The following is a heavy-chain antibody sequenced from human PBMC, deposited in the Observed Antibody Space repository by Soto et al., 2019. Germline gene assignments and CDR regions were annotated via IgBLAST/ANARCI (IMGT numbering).Heavy chain of an antibody. V-gene: IGHV3-21*01. D-gene: IGHD1-26*01. CDR2: ISSSSYI. J-gene: IGHJ4*02. Sequence: PGGSLRLSCAASGFTFRSYSMNWVRQAPGKGLEWVSSISSSSYIYYADSVKGRFTISRDNAKNSLYLQMNSLRAKDTAVYYCKVGAIYRDFDYWGQGTLVTVSS. CDR1: GFTFRSYS. CDR3: KVGAIYRDFDY.